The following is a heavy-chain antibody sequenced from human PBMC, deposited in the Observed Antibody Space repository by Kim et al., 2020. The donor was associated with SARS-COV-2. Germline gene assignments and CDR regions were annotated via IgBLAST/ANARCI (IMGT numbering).Heavy chain of an antibody. J-gene: IGHJ6*02. Sequence: GGSLRLSCAASGFTFSSYGMHWVRQAPGKGLEWVAVISYDGSNKYYADSVKGRFTISRDNSKNTLYLQMNSLRAEDTAVYYCAKDQRGYSYGYFYYGMDVWGQGTTVTVSS. CDR1: GFTFSSYG. V-gene: IGHV3-30*18. CDR2: ISYDGSNK. CDR3: AKDQRGYSYGYFYYGMDV. D-gene: IGHD5-18*01.